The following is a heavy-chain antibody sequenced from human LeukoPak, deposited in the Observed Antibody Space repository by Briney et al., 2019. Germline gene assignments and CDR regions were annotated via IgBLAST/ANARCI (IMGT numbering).Heavy chain of an antibody. CDR1: GFTVSSCA. J-gene: IGHJ4*02. CDR3: AKVSWDTSFDY. Sequence: GWSLRLSCAASGFTVSSCARSWGRQAPGKRVGWGSAISGRGGSTYYAVSVKGRFTISRDNPKNTLYLQMNSLRAEDTAVYYCAKVSWDTSFDYWGQGTLVTVSS. D-gene: IGHD5-18*01. CDR2: ISGRGGST. V-gene: IGHV3-23*01.